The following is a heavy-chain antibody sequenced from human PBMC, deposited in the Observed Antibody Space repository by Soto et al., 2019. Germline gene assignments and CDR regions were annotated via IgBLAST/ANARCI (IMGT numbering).Heavy chain of an antibody. J-gene: IGHJ4*02. D-gene: IGHD2-2*01. CDR2: ITDSGDDT. CDR3: AKLGSSSWSPHYYFDY. Sequence: PGGSLRLSCAASVFTFNNYAMGWVRQAPGKGLEWVSAITDSGDDTYYIDSVKGRFTISRDNSKSTLYLQMNSLRAEDTAIYYCAKLGSSSWSPHYYFDYWGQGTLVTVSS. V-gene: IGHV3-23*01. CDR1: VFTFNNYA.